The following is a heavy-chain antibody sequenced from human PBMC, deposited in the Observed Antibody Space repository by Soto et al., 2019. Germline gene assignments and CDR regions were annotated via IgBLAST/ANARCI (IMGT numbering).Heavy chain of an antibody. Sequence: QVELVQSGAEVKKPGSSVKVSCQTSEDTFRNYAISWVRQAPGQGLEWMGGIIPIFGTANYAQKFQGRVTIIVDTSANTGYLEVSILRSEDTAVYYCASTNYDSSGYYYWYLGLWGRCTLVTVSS. D-gene: IGHD3-22*01. CDR2: IIPIFGTA. V-gene: IGHV1-69*06. J-gene: IGHJ2*01. CDR3: ASTNYDSSGYYYWYLGL. CDR1: EDTFRNYA.